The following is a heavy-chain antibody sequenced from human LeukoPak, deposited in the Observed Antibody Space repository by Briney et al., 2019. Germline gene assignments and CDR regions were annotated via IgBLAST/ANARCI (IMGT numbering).Heavy chain of an antibody. CDR3: ARHSIASDGARLFDY. CDR1: GGSISSYY. D-gene: IGHD2-21*01. CDR2: VYYSGYS. V-gene: IGHV4-59*08. J-gene: IGHJ4*02. Sequence: KPSETLSLTCTVSGGSISSYYWSWIRQPPGKGLEWIGYVYYSGYSNYNPSLKSRVSMSVDTSMNQFSLKLASVTAADTAVYYCARHSIASDGARLFDYWGRGTLVTVSS.